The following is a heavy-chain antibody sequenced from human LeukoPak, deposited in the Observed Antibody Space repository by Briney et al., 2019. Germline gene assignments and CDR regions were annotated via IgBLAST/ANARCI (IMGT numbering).Heavy chain of an antibody. CDR1: GFSLSTNGMC. D-gene: IGHD6-19*01. CDR3: ARTPNIAVAGTRPYFDY. V-gene: IGHV2-70*11. CDR2: VDWGDDQ. Sequence: SGPTLVNPTQTLTLTCTFSGFSLSTNGMCVSWIRQPPGKALEWLARVDWGDDQYYSTSLKTRLTISKDTSKNQVVLIMTNMDPVDTATYYCARTPNIAVAGTRPYFDYWGQGTLVTVSS. J-gene: IGHJ4*02.